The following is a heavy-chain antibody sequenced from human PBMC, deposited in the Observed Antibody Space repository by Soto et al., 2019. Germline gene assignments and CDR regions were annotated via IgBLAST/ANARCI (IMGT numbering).Heavy chain of an antibody. CDR3: AKGFQLWFGELLFDY. CDR2: ISGGGDNR. Sequence: GGSLRLSCAASEFTFSSYAMSWVRQAPGKGLEWVSGISGGGDNRYYADSVKGRFTISRDNSKKTLYLQMNSLRAEDTAVYYCAKGFQLWFGELLFDYWGQGTLVTVSS. CDR1: EFTFSSYA. J-gene: IGHJ4*02. V-gene: IGHV3-23*01. D-gene: IGHD3-10*01.